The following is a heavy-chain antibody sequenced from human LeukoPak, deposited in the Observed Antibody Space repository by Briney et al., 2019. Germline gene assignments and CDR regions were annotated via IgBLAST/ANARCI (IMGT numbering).Heavy chain of an antibody. J-gene: IGHJ3*02. V-gene: IGHV4-61*01. CDR3: ASSFYYDSVDAFDI. D-gene: IGHD3-22*01. Sequence: PSETLSLTCTVSGGSVSSGSYYWNWIRQPPGKGLEWIGYFYYSGTTNYNPSLKSRVTISVDTSKNQFSLKLSSVTAADTAVYYCASSFYYDSVDAFDIWGQGTMVTVSS. CDR1: GGSVSSGSYY. CDR2: FYYSGTT.